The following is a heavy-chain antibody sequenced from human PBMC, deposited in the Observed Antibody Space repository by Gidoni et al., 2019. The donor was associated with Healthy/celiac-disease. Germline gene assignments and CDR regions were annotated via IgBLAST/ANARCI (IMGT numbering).Heavy chain of an antibody. V-gene: IGHV3-30*18. J-gene: IGHJ6*02. D-gene: IGHD3-22*01. CDR3: AKGALDYYDSSGWGGDYYYGMDV. CDR1: GFTFSSYG. Sequence: QVQLVESGGGVVQPGRSLRLSCAASGFTFSSYGMHWVRQAPGKGLEWVAVISYDGSNKYYADSVKGRFTISRDNSKNTLYLQMNSLRAEDTAVYYCAKGALDYYDSSGWGGDYYYGMDVWGQGTTVTVSS. CDR2: ISYDGSNK.